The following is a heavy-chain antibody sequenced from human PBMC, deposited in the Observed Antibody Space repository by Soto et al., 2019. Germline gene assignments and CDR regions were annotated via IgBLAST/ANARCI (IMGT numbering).Heavy chain of an antibody. J-gene: IGHJ6*03. D-gene: IGHD3-16*01. CDR2: KYYSGST. V-gene: IGHV4-59*08. CDR1: GGSISGHY. Sequence: QVQLQESGPGLVKPSETLSLSCRVSGGSISGHYWSWVRQTPGKGLAWIDYKYYSGSTNYNPSLKSRVSSPGDRSKNRFSLRLTSVTAADTAVDYCARGPYYDLIWNYYYMDVWGKGTTVTVSS. CDR3: ARGPYYDLIWNYYYMDV.